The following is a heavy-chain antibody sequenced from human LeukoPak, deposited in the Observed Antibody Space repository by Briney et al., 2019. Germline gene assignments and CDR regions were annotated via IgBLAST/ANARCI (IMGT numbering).Heavy chain of an antibody. Sequence: GASVKVSRKASGYTFTSYDINWVRQATGQGLEWMGWMNPNSGNTGYAQKFQGRVTMTRNTSISTAYMELSSLRSEDTAVYYCARVTVYYDSSGYYYVFDYWGQGTLVTVSS. CDR2: MNPNSGNT. CDR1: GYTFTSYD. J-gene: IGHJ4*02. CDR3: ARVTVYYDSSGYYYVFDY. D-gene: IGHD3-22*01. V-gene: IGHV1-8*01.